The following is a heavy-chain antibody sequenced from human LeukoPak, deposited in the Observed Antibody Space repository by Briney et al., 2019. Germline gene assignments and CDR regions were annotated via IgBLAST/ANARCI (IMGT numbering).Heavy chain of an antibody. CDR1: GFTFSSYG. D-gene: IGHD3-10*01. CDR2: ISYDGSNK. J-gene: IGHJ3*02. Sequence: GRSLRLSCAASGFTFSSYGMHWVRQAPGKGLEWVAVISYDGSNKYYADSVKGRFTISRDNSKNTLYLQMNSLRAEDTAVYYCAKDHYYGSGRDDAFDIWGQGTMVTVSS. V-gene: IGHV3-30*18. CDR3: AKDHYYGSGRDDAFDI.